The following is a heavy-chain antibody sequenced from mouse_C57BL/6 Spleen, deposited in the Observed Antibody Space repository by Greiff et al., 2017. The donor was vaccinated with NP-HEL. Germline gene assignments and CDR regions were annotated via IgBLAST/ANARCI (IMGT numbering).Heavy chain of an antibody. CDR3: ARDDYYGSSYWYFDV. J-gene: IGHJ1*03. D-gene: IGHD1-1*01. CDR2: MSDGGSYT. Sequence: EVRRGEGGGGLVKPGGSLKLSCAASGFTFSSYAMAWVRQTPEKRLEWVATMSDGGSYTYYPDNVKGRFTISRDNAKNNLYLQMSHLKSEDTAMYYCARDDYYGSSYWYFDVWGTGTTVTVSS. V-gene: IGHV5-4*01. CDR1: GFTFSSYA.